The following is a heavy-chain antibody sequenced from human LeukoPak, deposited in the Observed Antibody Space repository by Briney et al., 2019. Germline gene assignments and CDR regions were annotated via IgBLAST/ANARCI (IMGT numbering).Heavy chain of an antibody. V-gene: IGHV3-11*06. CDR3: VKSGTWADFDS. Sequence: TGGSLRLSCAGSGFIFSDFYMNWVRQAPGKGLEWLAYITPSGSYTAYGDSVKGRFVVSRDNSKNTLHLQMSSLRADNTAVYYCVKSGTWADFDSWGQGTLVTVSS. CDR2: ITPSGSYT. D-gene: IGHD1-26*01. CDR1: GFIFSDFY. J-gene: IGHJ4*02.